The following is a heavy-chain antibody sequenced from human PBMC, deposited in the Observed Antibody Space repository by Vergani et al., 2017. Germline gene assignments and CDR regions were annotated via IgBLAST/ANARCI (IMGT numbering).Heavy chain of an antibody. Sequence: EVQLVESGGGLVQPGGSLRLSCAASGFTFSSYSMNWVRQAPGKGLEWVTYISSSNTIYYADSVKGRFTISRDNAKNSLYLQMNSLRAEDTAVYYCARDWDSGGNDYWGQGTLVTVSS. CDR2: ISSSNTI. D-gene: IGHD2-15*01. CDR3: ARDWDSGGNDY. J-gene: IGHJ4*02. V-gene: IGHV3-48*01. CDR1: GFTFSSYS.